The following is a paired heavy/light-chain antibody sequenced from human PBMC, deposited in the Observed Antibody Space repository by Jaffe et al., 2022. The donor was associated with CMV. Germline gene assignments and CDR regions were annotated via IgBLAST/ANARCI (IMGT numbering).Heavy chain of an antibody. D-gene: IGHD3-3*01. V-gene: IGHV4-39*01. J-gene: IGHJ6*03. CDR2: IYYSGST. CDR3: ARHPSYDFWSAYRKDYYYYQYMDV. Sequence: QLQLQESGPGLVRPSETLSLTCSVSGGSISSSSYYWGWIRQPPEKGLEWIGSIYYSGSTYYNPSLKSRVTISVDTSKNQFSLKLSSVTAADTAVYYCARHPSYDFWSAYRKDYYYYQYMDVWGKGTTVTVSS. CDR1: GGSISSSSYY.
Light chain of an antibody. CDR1: TSNIGNNF. V-gene: IGLV1-51*02. CDR3: GTWDNRLSAGV. J-gene: IGLJ3*02. Sequence: QSVLTQPPSVSAAPGQKVTISCSGSTSNIGNNFVSWYQQLPGTAPKLLIYENYKRPSGIPDRFSASKSGTSATLGITGLQTGDEADYYCGTWDNRLSAGVFGGGTKLTVL. CDR2: ENY.